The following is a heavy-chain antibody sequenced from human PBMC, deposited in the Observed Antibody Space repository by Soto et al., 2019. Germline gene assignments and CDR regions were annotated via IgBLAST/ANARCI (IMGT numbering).Heavy chain of an antibody. CDR2: MNPNSGNT. CDR3: ARYSGYVGPDY. D-gene: IGHD5-12*01. J-gene: IGHJ4*02. CDR1: GYTFTSYD. Sequence: QVQLVQSGAEVKKPGASVKVSCKASGYTFTSYDINWVRXXTXXGLEWMGWMNPNSGNTGYAKKFQGRVTMTRNTSIXTAYMELSSLRSEXTXVYYCARYSGYVGPDYWGQGTLVTVSS. V-gene: IGHV1-8*01.